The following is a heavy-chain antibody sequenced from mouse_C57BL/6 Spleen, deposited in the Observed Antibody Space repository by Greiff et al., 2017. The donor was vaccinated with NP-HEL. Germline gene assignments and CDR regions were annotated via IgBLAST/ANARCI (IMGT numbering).Heavy chain of an antibody. CDR2: ISSGSSTI. V-gene: IGHV5-17*01. CDR3: ARHHYYGSSPCAY. J-gene: IGHJ3*01. Sequence: EVKLVESGGGLVKPGGSLKLSCAASGFTFSDYGMHWVRQAPEKGLEWVAYISSGSSTIYYADTVKGRFTISRDNAKNTLFLQMTSLRSEDTAMYYCARHHYYGSSPCAYWGQGTLVTVSA. D-gene: IGHD1-1*01. CDR1: GFTFSDYG.